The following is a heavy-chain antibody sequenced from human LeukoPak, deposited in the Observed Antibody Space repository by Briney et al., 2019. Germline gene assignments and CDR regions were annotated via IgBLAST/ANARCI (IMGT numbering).Heavy chain of an antibody. CDR2: IYYSGDT. CDR3: ARDQANMALDV. V-gene: IGHV4-59*11. J-gene: IGHJ6*04. CDR1: GGSISSHY. Sequence: SETLSLTCTVSGGSISSHYWTWIRQPPGKGLEWIGYIYYSGDTNYNPSLKSRVTISVDTSKNQFSLRLSSVTAADTAVYYCARDQANMALDVWGKGTTVTVSS. D-gene: IGHD5-24*01.